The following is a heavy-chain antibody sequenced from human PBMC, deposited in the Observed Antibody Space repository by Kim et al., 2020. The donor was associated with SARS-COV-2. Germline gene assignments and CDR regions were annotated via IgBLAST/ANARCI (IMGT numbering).Heavy chain of an antibody. CDR1: GFTFSSYW. CDR3: ARERRYSSSRYWSYYFDY. J-gene: IGHJ4*02. CDR2: IKQDGSEK. Sequence: GGSLRLSCAASGFTFSSYWMSWVRQAPGKGLEWVANIKQDGSEKYYVDSVKGRFTISRDNAKNSLYLQMNSLRAEDTAVYYCARERRYSSSRYWSYYFDYWGQGTLVTVSS. V-gene: IGHV3-7*03. D-gene: IGHD6-13*01.